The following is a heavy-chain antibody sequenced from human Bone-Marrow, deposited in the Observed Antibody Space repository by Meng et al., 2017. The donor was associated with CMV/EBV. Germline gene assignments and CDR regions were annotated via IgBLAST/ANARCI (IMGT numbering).Heavy chain of an antibody. V-gene: IGHV3-48*03. CDR2: ISSSGSTI. CDR3: ARGKDCSSASCLYYYYGVDV. J-gene: IGHJ6*02. Sequence: GESLKISCAASGFTFSSYEMNWVRQAPGKGLEWVSYISSSGSTIYYADSVKGRFTISRDNAKNSPYLQMNSLRAEDTAVYYCARGKDCSSASCLYYYYGVDVWGQGTTVTVSS. CDR1: GFTFSSYE. D-gene: IGHD2-2*01.